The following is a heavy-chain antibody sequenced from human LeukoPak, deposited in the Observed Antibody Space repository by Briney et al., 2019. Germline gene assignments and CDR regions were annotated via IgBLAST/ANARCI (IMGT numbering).Heavy chain of an antibody. V-gene: IGHV4-4*07. Sequence: PSETLSLTCTVSGGSISSYYWSWIRQPAGKGLEWIGRIYTSGSTNYNPSLKSRVTMSVDTSKNQFSLKLSSVTAADTAVYYCARGRVGYDSSGAHFDYWGQGTLVTVSS. J-gene: IGHJ4*02. CDR1: GGSISSYY. D-gene: IGHD3-22*01. CDR2: IYTSGST. CDR3: ARGRVGYDSSGAHFDY.